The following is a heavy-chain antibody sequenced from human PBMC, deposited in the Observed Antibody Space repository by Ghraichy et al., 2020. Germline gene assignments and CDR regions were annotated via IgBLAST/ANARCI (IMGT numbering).Heavy chain of an antibody. CDR1: RGTFRSYA. V-gene: IGHV1-69*06. D-gene: IGHD5-18*01. CDR3: ARDMGTLWYSYGPGDAFDI. Sequence: SVKVSCKVSRGTFRSYAINSLRQSPGQVLEWMGGIIPIFGTANYAQKFQGRVTITADKSTSTAYMELSSLRSEDTAVYYCARDMGTLWYSYGPGDAFDIWGQLTMVTVAS. CDR2: IIPIFGTA. J-gene: IGHJ3*02.